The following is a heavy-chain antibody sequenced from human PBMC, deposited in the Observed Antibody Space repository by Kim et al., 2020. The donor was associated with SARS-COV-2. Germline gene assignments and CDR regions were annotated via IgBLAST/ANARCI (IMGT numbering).Heavy chain of an antibody. CDR1: GFTFSSYS. Sequence: GGSLRLSCAASGFTFSSYSMNWVRQAPGKGLEWVSSISSSSSYIYYADSVKGRFTISRDNAKNSLYLQMNSLRAEDTAVYYCARILNSSGGFDPWGQGTLVTVSS. D-gene: IGHD6-19*01. J-gene: IGHJ5*02. CDR3: ARILNSSGGFDP. CDR2: ISSSSSYI. V-gene: IGHV3-21*01.